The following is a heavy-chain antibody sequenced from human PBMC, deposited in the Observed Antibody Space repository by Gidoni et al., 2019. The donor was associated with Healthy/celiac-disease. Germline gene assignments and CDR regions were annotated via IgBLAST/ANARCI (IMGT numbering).Heavy chain of an antibody. J-gene: IGHJ4*02. CDR2: IYHSGST. Sequence: QVQLQESGPGLVKPSETLSLTCAVSGYSISSGYYWGWIRQPPGKGLEWIGSIYHSGSTYYNPSIKSRVTISVDTSKNQFSLKLSSVNAADTAVYYCARNRVEMATTTLIDYWGQGTLVTVSS. V-gene: IGHV4-38-2*01. CDR1: GYSISSGYY. D-gene: IGHD5-12*01. CDR3: ARNRVEMATTTLIDY.